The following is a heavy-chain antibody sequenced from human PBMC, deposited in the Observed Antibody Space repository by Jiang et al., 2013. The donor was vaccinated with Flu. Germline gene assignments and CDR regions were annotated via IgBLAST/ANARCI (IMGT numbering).Heavy chain of an antibody. CDR1: GGTFSSYA. D-gene: IGHD1-7*01. V-gene: IGHV1-69*01. J-gene: IGHJ6*02. CDR3: ARVRLLELPYYYYGMDV. CDR2: IIPIFGTA. Sequence: GAEVKKPGSSVKVSCKASGGTFSSYAISWVRQAPGQGLEWMGGIIPIFGTANYAQKFQGRVTITADESTSTAYMELSSLRSEDTAVYYCARVRLLELPYYYYGMDVWGQGTTVTVSS.